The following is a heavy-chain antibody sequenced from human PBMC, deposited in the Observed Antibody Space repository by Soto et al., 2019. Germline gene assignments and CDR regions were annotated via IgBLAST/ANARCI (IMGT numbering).Heavy chain of an antibody. CDR1: GYTFTSYC. Sequence: GASVKVSCKASGYTFTSYCISWVRHAPGQGLEWMGWISAYNGNTNYAQKLQGRVTMTTDTSTSTAYMELRSLRSDDTAVYYCARSCDGDYVDYWGQGTLVTVSS. J-gene: IGHJ4*02. V-gene: IGHV1-18*01. CDR3: ARSCDGDYVDY. D-gene: IGHD4-17*01. CDR2: ISAYNGNT.